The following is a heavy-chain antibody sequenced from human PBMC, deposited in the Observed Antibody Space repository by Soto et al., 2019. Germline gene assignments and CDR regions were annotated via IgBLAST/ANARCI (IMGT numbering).Heavy chain of an antibody. CDR1: GFTFSSYG. Sequence: GGSLRLSCAASGFTFSSYGMHWVRQAPGKGLEWVAVIWYDGSNKYYADSVKGRFTISRDNSKNTLYLQMNSLRAEDTAVYYCARDPYGDPEYYFDYWGQGTLVTVSS. D-gene: IGHD4-17*01. CDR2: IWYDGSNK. V-gene: IGHV3-33*01. CDR3: ARDPYGDPEYYFDY. J-gene: IGHJ4*02.